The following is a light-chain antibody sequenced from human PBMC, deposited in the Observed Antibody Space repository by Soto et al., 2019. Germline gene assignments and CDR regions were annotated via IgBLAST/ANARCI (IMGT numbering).Light chain of an antibody. J-gene: IGKJ5*01. CDR3: QQYSSSPS. V-gene: IGKV3-15*01. CDR1: QSVSTN. Sequence: EIVMTQSPTTLSVSPGERATLSCRASQSVSTNLAWYQQKPGQVPSLLIYGASTKASGITARFSGSGSGTEFTLTIGSLQSEDVAVYYCQQYSSSPSFGQGTRLEIK. CDR2: GAS.